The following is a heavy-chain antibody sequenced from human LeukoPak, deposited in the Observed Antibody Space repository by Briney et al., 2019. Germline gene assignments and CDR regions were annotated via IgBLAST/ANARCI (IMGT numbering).Heavy chain of an antibody. CDR2: IKEDGTKT. Sequence: SGGSVRLSCAASGFSFSRYWMTWVRQAPGKGLEWVANIKEDGTKTYYVDSVKGRFTVSRDNAQNSLYLQMNSLTPEDTAVYFCARGDAFCDYCGHRDLVSASS. J-gene: IGHJ4*03. CDR1: GFSFSRYW. V-gene: IGHV3-7*05. CDR3: ARGDAFCDY.